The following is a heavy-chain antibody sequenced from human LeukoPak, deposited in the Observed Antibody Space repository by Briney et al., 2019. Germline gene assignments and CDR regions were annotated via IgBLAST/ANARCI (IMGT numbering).Heavy chain of an antibody. D-gene: IGHD5-24*01. V-gene: IGHV4-59*01. CDR1: GGSISSYY. CDR2: IYYSGST. CDR3: ARVEMPTTIFDY. J-gene: IGHJ4*02. Sequence: SETLSLTCTVSGGSISSYYWSWLRQPPGKGLEWIGYIYYSGSTNYNPSLKSRVTISVDTSKNQFSLKLSSVTAADTAVYYCARVEMPTTIFDYWGQGALVTVSS.